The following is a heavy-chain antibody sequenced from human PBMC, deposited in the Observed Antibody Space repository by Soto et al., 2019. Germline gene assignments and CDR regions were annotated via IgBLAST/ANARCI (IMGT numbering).Heavy chain of an antibody. CDR3: ARGYYDFWSGSYYYYGMDV. J-gene: IGHJ6*02. CDR2: IIPIFGTA. CDR1: GGTFSSYA. V-gene: IGHV1-69*01. D-gene: IGHD3-3*01. Sequence: QVQLVQSGAEVKKPGSSVKVSCKASGGTFSSYAISWVRQAPGQGLEWMGGIIPIFGTANYAQKFQGRVTITADESTSTAYMELSSLRSEDTAVYYCARGYYDFWSGSYYYYGMDVWGQGTTVTVPS.